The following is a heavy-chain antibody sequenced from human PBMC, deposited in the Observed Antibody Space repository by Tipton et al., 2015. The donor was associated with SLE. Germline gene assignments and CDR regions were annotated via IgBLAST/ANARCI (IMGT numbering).Heavy chain of an antibody. J-gene: IGHJ5*02. CDR3: ARDSRYVGIRSWFDP. D-gene: IGHD3-9*01. CDR2: IWYDGSNK. CDR1: GFTFSSYG. V-gene: IGHV3-33*01. Sequence: SLRLSCAASGFTFSSYGMHWVRQAPGKGLEWVAVIWYDGSNKYYADSVKGRFTISRDNSKNTLYLQINSLRAEDTGVYYWARDSRYVGIRSWFDPWGQGTLVPVSS.